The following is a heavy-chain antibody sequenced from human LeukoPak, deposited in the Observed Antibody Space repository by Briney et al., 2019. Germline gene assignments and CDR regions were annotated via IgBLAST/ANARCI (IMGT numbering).Heavy chain of an antibody. CDR2: IKQDGSEK. CDR1: GFTFSSYW. D-gene: IGHD2-2*02. CDR3: ARGQYQLLYGGNWFDP. Sequence: GGSLRLSCAASGFTFSSYWMSWVCQAPGKGLEWVANIKQDGSEKYYVDSVKGRFTISRDNAKNSLYLQMNSLRAEDTAVYYCARGQYQLLYGGNWFDPWGQGTLVTVSS. J-gene: IGHJ5*02. V-gene: IGHV3-7*01.